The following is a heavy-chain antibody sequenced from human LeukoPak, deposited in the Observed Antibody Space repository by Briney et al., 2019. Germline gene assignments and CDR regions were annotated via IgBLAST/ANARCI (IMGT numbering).Heavy chain of an antibody. CDR1: GYSISSGYY. J-gene: IGHJ4*02. D-gene: IGHD6-19*01. CDR3: AIAVAGTIDY. V-gene: IGHV4-38-2*01. CDR2: IYHSGST. Sequence: SETLSLTCAVSGYSISSGYYWGWIRQPPGKGLEWIGSIYHSGSTYYNPSLKSRVTISVDTSKNQFSLKLSSVTAADTAVYYCAIAVAGTIDYWGRGTLVTVSS.